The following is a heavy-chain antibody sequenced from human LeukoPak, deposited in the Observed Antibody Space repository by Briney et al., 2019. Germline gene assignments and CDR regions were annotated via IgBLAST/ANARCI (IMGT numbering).Heavy chain of an antibody. CDR2: ISNTGRTI. Sequence: GGSLRLSCAASGFSFSSYEMNWVRQPPGKGLEWLSYISNTGRTIYYADSVRGRFTISRDNAKNSLFLQMNSLRAEDTAFYYCAREKTYYNSGSYYNVLDYWGQGTLVTVSS. V-gene: IGHV3-48*03. CDR1: GFSFSSYE. CDR3: AREKTYYNSGSYYNVLDY. J-gene: IGHJ4*02. D-gene: IGHD3-10*01.